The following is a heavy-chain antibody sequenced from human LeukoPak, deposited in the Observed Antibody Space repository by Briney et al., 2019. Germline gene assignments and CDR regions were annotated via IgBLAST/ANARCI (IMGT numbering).Heavy chain of an antibody. Sequence: PGGSLRLSCAASGFTFSSYGMHWVRQAPGKGLEWVAVISYDGSNKYYADSVKGRFTISRDNSKNTLYLQMNSLRAEDTAVYYCAKGSARAMVRGVITGYYYYGMDVWGQGTTVTVSS. CDR3: AKGSARAMVRGVITGYYYYGMDV. CDR1: GFTFSSYG. D-gene: IGHD3-10*01. V-gene: IGHV3-30*18. CDR2: ISYDGSNK. J-gene: IGHJ6*02.